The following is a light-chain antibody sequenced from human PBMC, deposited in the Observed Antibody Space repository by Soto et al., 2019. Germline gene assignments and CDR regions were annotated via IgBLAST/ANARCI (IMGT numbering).Light chain of an antibody. Sequence: QSALTQPRSVSGSPGQSVTISCTGTSSDVGTYNYVSWYQQHPGKAPKLMIYDVSQRPSGVPDRFSGSKSGNTASLTISGLQADDESDYYFCSYAGSYTSVFGGGTKLTVL. CDR2: DVS. CDR1: SSDVGTYNY. CDR3: CSYAGSYTSV. J-gene: IGLJ2*01. V-gene: IGLV2-11*01.